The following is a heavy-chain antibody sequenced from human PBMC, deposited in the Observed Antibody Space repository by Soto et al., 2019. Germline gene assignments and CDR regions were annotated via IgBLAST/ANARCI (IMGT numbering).Heavy chain of an antibody. CDR2: ISSSSSYI. J-gene: IGHJ6*03. CDR3: ARDLPPQLRYYYYMDV. V-gene: IGHV3-21*01. Sequence: EVQLVESGGGLVKPGGSLRLSCAASGFTFSSYSMNWVRQAPGKGLEWVSSISSSSSYIYYADSVKGRFTISRDNAKNSLYLQMNSLRAEDTAVYSCARDLPPQLRYYYYMDVWGKGTTVTVSS. D-gene: IGHD6-6*01. CDR1: GFTFSSYS.